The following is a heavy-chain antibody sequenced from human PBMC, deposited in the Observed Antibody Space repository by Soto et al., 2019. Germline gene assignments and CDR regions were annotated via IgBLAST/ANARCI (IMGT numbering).Heavy chain of an antibody. CDR2: IYYSGST. J-gene: IGHJ6*03. CDR3: ARLLWDYYYMDG. D-gene: IGHD3-10*01. V-gene: IGHV4-59*08. Sequence: SETLSLTCTVSGGSISSYYWSWIRQPPGKGLEWIGYIYYSGSTNYNPSLKSRVTISVDTSKNQFSLKLSSVTAADTAVYYCARLLWDYYYMDGWGQGTTVTVAS. CDR1: GGSISSYY.